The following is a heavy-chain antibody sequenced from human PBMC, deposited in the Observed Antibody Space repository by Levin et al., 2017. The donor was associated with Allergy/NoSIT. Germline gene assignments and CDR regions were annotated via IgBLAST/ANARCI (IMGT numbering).Heavy chain of an antibody. CDR1: GYVFKNYG. CDR3: GRDRYGRLGDCYASWEDMLA. J-gene: IGHJ4*02. Sequence: GESLKISCKASGYVFKNYGLSWVRQAPGQGLEWLGWISPHYGKTKFGQRNQDRITLTADEATDTVYLELRSLTSADTATYYCGRDRYGRLGDCYASWEDMLAWGQGTLVTGSS. CDR2: ISPHYGKT. V-gene: IGHV1-18*01. D-gene: IGHD6-13*01.